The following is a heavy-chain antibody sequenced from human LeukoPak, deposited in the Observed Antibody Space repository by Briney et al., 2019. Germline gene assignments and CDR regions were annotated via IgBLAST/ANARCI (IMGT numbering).Heavy chain of an antibody. D-gene: IGHD3-10*01. V-gene: IGHV4-39*01. CDR3: ARHEDDYYGSGGYLYFDY. J-gene: IGHJ4*02. Sequence: ETLSLTCTVSGGSISSSSYYWGWIRQPPGKGLEWIGSIYYSGSTYYNPSLKSRVTISVDTSKNQFSLKLSSVTAADTAVYYCARHEDDYYGSGGYLYFDYWGQGTLVTVSS. CDR1: GGSISSSSYY. CDR2: IYYSGST.